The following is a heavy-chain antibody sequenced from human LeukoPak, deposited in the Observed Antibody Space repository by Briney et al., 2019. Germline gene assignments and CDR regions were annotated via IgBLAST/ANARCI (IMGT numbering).Heavy chain of an antibody. Sequence: GESLQISCQGSGYSFTNYWIGWVRQLPGKGLEWMGIIYPSDSDTRYSPSFQGQVTISADKSISAAYLQWSSLKASDTALYYCARTYGSGTSFDYWGQGTLVTVSS. CDR2: IYPSDSDT. D-gene: IGHD3-10*01. J-gene: IGHJ4*02. CDR1: GYSFTNYW. V-gene: IGHV5-51*01. CDR3: ARTYGSGTSFDY.